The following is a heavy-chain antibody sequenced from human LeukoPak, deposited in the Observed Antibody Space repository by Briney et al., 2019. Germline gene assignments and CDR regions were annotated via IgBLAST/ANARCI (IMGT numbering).Heavy chain of an antibody. J-gene: IGHJ6*02. Sequence: SQTLSLTCTVSGGSISSRGYYWSWIRQHPGKGLEWIGYIYYSGSTYYNPSLKSRVTISVDTSKNQFSLKLSSVTAADTAVYYCASGYCGGDCYLGYYYGMDVWGQGTTVTVSS. V-gene: IGHV4-31*03. CDR1: GGSISSRGYY. CDR2: IYYSGST. CDR3: ASGYCGGDCYLGYYYGMDV. D-gene: IGHD2-21*02.